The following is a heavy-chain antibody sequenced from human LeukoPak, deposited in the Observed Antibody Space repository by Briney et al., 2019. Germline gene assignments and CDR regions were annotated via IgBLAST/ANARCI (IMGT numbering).Heavy chain of an antibody. V-gene: IGHV3-23*01. CDR1: GFTFSSYA. Sequence: PGGSLRLSCAASGFTFSSYAMSWVRQAPGKGLEWVSAISGSGGSTYYADSVKGRFTISRDNSKNTLYLQMNSLRAEDTAAYYCAKSSGYDPTPDYWGQGTLVTVSS. CDR2: ISGSGGST. D-gene: IGHD5-12*01. CDR3: AKSSGYDPTPDY. J-gene: IGHJ4*02.